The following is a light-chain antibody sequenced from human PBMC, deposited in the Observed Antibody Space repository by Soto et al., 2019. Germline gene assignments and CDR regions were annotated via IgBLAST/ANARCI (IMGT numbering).Light chain of an antibody. J-gene: IGKJ5*01. CDR2: GAS. CDR1: QSVSSN. V-gene: IGKV3-15*01. CDR3: EHYDNWPIV. Sequence: EIVMTQSASTLSVSLGERATLSCRASQSVSSNLAWYQLKPGQAPRLLIYGASTRATGFPARFSGSRSGTEFSLANSSLQSEDLAIYYCEHYDNWPIVFGQRTRLEIK.